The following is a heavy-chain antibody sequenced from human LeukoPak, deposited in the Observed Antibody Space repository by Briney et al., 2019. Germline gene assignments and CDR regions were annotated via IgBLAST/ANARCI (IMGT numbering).Heavy chain of an antibody. Sequence: GGSLRLSCAASGFTVSSNYMSWVRQAPGKGLEWVSVIYSGGSTYYADSVKGRFTISRDNSKNTLYLQMNSLRAEDTAVYYCARSRATVTTAGYFDYWGQGTLVTVSS. J-gene: IGHJ4*02. CDR2: IYSGGST. V-gene: IGHV3-66*01. D-gene: IGHD4-17*01. CDR1: GFTVSSNY. CDR3: ARSRATVTTAGYFDY.